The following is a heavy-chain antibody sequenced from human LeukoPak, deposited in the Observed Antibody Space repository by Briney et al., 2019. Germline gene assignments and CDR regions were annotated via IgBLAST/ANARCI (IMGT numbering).Heavy chain of an antibody. CDR2: ISAYNGNT. D-gene: IGHD2-15*01. CDR3: ARSRLRHCSGGSCYSAFDY. V-gene: IGHV1-18*01. CDR1: GYTFTSYG. J-gene: IGHJ4*02. Sequence: ASVKVSCKASGYTFTSYGISWVRQAPGQGLEWMGWISAYNGNTNYAQKLQGRVTMTTDTSTSTAYMELRSLRSDDTAVYYCARSRLRHCSGGSCYSAFDYWGQGTLVTVSS.